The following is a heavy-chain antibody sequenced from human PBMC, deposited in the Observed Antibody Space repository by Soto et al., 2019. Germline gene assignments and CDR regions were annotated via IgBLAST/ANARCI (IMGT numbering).Heavy chain of an antibody. V-gene: IGHV1-2*04. Sequence: ASVEVSCKASGYTFTGYYMHWVRHAPGQGLEWMGWINPNSGGTNYAQKYQGWVTMTRDTSISTAYMELSRLRSDDTAVYYCARDFSGYSGYDRSNPGGNHYYHLDGWGKESTFTISS. CDR2: INPNSGGT. D-gene: IGHD5-12*01. CDR3: ARDFSGYSGYDRSNPGGNHYYHLDG. CDR1: GYTFTGYY. J-gene: IGHJ6*03.